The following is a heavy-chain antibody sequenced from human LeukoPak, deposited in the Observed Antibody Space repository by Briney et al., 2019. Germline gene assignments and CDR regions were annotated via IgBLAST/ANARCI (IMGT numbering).Heavy chain of an antibody. J-gene: IGHJ6*03. CDR2: ISYDGSNK. CDR1: GFTFSSYR. V-gene: IGHV3-30*18. CDR3: AKFSAGRGDYYYYYMDV. D-gene: IGHD6-19*01. Sequence: PGGSLRLSCAASGFTFSSYRMHWVRQAPGKGLEWVAVISYDGSNKYYADSVKGRFTISRDNSKNTLYLQMNSLRAEDTAVYYCAKFSAGRGDYYYYYMDVWGKGTTVTVSS.